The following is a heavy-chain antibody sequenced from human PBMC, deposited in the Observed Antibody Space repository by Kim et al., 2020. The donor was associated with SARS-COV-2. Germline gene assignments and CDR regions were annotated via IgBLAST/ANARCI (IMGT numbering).Heavy chain of an antibody. D-gene: IGHD3-22*01. CDR1: GGTFSSYA. J-gene: IGHJ4*01. CDR3: AREREPYYYDSSGYYDY. CDR2: IIPILGIA. V-gene: IGHV1-69*04. Sequence: SVKVSCKASGGTFSSYAISGVRQAPGQGLEWMGRIIPILGIANYAQKFQGRVTITADKSTSTAYMELSSLRSEDTAVYYCAREREPYYYDSSGYYDYWG.